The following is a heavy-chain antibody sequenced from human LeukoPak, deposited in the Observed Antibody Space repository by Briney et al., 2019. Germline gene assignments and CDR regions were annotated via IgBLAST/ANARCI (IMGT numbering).Heavy chain of an antibody. J-gene: IGHJ4*02. V-gene: IGHV4-39*07. CDR2: IYYSGST. CDR1: GASISSSSYS. CDR3: ARADDSSGYYSYYLDY. Sequence: SETLSFTCTVSGASISSSSYSWGWIRPPPVKGLEWIGSIYYSGSTYYNPSLKSRVTISVDTSKNRFSLKLSSVTAADTAVYYCARADDSSGYYSYYLDYWGQGTLVTVSS. D-gene: IGHD3-22*01.